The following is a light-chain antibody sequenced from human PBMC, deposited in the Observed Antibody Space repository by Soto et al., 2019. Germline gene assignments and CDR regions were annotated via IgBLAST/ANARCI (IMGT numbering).Light chain of an antibody. Sequence: QSALTQPPSASGSPGQSITVSCTGTSSDVGTSNSVSWYQQHPGKAPKLIIYGVSQRPSGVPDRFSGSKSGNTASLTVSGLQAEDEAAYYCSSYTSSSTLVFGGGTKVTVL. CDR3: SSYTSSSTLV. J-gene: IGLJ2*01. V-gene: IGLV2-8*01. CDR2: GVS. CDR1: SSDVGTSNS.